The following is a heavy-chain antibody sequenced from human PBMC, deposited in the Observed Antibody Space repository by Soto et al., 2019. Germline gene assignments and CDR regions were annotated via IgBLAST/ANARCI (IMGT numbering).Heavy chain of an antibody. CDR1: GGSISSGGYY. J-gene: IGHJ5*02. V-gene: IGHV4-30-4*08. Sequence: SETLSLTCTVSGGSISSGGYYWSWIRQHPGKGLEWIGYIYSSGSTNYNPSLRSRITISKDTSKSQFSLNLSSVTVADTAVYYCARRVTGGGERFDPWGQGALVTVSS. CDR2: IYSSGST. CDR3: ARRVTGGGERFDP. D-gene: IGHD7-27*01.